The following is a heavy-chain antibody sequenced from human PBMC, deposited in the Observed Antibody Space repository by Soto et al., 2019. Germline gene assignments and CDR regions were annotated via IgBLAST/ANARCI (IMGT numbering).Heavy chain of an antibody. J-gene: IGHJ4*02. V-gene: IGHV5-51*01. Sequence: GESLKISCQGSGNTFNNNWIAWVRQMPGKGLEWMGIIFPGDSDVKYSPSFQGQVTISVDKSIRTAYLQWSSLKASDTAMYYCASGGGNFDYWGQETLVTVSS. CDR2: IFPGDSDV. CDR1: GNTFNNNW. CDR3: ASGGGNFDY. D-gene: IGHD3-10*01.